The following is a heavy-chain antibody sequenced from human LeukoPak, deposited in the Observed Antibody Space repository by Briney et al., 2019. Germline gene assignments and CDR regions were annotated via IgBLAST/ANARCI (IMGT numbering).Heavy chain of an antibody. CDR2: IYYSGST. V-gene: IGHV4-59*01. J-gene: IGHJ6*02. Sequence: SETLSLTCTVSGGSLSNYYWNWIRQPPGKGLEWIAYIYYSGSTNYNPSLKSRVTTSVDKSKNQFSLQLYFCARRTRWVGESITYYGVDVWGQGTTVTVSS. CDR1: GGSLSNYY. CDR3: ITYYGVDV. D-gene: IGHD3-10*01.